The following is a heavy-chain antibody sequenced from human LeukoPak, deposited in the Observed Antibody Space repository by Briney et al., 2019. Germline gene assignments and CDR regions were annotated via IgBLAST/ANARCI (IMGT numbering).Heavy chain of an antibody. V-gene: IGHV3-23*01. CDR3: AKTSRRFLEWPRLYYYES. J-gene: IGHJ4*03. CDR1: GFTFGSYD. Sequence: PGGSLRLSCAASGFTFGSYDMCWVRQAPGRGLEYVSAISGIGANTHYADSVQGRFTISRDNSKDTLYLQMSSLRGEDTAVYYCAKTSRRFLEWPRLYYYESWGHGTLVTVSS. CDR2: ISGIGANT. D-gene: IGHD3-3*01.